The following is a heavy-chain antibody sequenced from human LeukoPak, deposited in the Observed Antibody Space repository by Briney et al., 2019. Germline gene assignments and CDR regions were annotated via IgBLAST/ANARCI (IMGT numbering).Heavy chain of an antibody. CDR3: ATPTYSSSWPDY. V-gene: IGHV1-2*02. CDR2: INPNSGGT. J-gene: IGHJ4*02. D-gene: IGHD6-13*01. Sequence: ASVKVSCKASGYTSTGYYMHWVRQAPGQGLEWMGWINPNSGGTNYAQKFQGRVTMTRDTSISTAYMELSRLRSDDTAVYYCATPTYSSSWPDYWGQGTLVTVSS. CDR1: GYTSTGYY.